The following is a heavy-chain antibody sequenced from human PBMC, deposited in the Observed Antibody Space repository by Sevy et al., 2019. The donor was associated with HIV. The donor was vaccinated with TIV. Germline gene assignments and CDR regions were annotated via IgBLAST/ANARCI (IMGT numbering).Heavy chain of an antibody. J-gene: IGHJ4*02. D-gene: IGHD1-26*01. CDR2: MNPNSGNT. Sequence: ASVKVSCKASGYTFTSYDINWVRQATGQGLEWLGWMNPNSGNTGYAQKFQGRVTMTRNTSISTAYMELSSLRSEDTAVYYCARVGGSYSLLGPDYWGQGTLVTVSS. CDR3: ARVGGSYSLLGPDY. CDR1: GYTFTSYD. V-gene: IGHV1-8*01.